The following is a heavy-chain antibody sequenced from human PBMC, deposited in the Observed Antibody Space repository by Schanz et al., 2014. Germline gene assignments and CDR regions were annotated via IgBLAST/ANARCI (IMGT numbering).Heavy chain of an antibody. CDR2: ISSSSMYI. Sequence: EVQLVESGGGLVQPGGSLRLSCAASGFSFRKSAMSWVRQAPGKGLEWVSSISSSSMYIYQADSMRGRFTISRDNAKNSLYLQVNNLSAEDTAVYYCVRDKKGFVAVAGRAPFDYWGQGTLVTVSS. J-gene: IGHJ4*02. D-gene: IGHD6-19*01. V-gene: IGHV3-21*01. CDR3: VRDKKGFVAVAGRAPFDY. CDR1: GFSFRKSA.